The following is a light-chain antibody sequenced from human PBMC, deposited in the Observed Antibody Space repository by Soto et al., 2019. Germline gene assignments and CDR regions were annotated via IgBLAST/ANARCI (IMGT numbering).Light chain of an antibody. Sequence: QSALTQPPSASGSPGQSVTISCTGTSSDVGGYNHVSWYQQHPGKVPKLMIYEVIDRPPGVPDRFSGSKSGNTASLTVSGLQAEYEADYHCRSYAATTAWVFGGGTKLTVL. CDR1: SSDVGGYNH. J-gene: IGLJ3*02. CDR2: EVI. CDR3: RSYAATTAWV. V-gene: IGLV2-8*01.